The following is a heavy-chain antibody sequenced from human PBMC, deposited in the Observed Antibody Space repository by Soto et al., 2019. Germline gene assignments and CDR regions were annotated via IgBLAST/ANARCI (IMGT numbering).Heavy chain of an antibody. CDR2: IYSGGST. J-gene: IGHJ4*02. D-gene: IGHD4-17*01. CDR1: GFTVSSNY. CDR3: ARNSGDYARVY. Sequence: PGGSLRLSCAASGFTVSSNYMSWVRQAPGKGLEWVAVIYSGGSTYYADSVKGRFTISRDNSKNTLYLQMNSLRAEDTAVYYCARNSGDYARVYWGQGTLVSVSS. V-gene: IGHV3-53*01.